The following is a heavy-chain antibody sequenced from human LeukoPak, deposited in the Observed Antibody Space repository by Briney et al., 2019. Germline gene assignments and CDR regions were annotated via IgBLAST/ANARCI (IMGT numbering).Heavy chain of an antibody. J-gene: IGHJ6*02. V-gene: IGHV3-23*01. D-gene: IGHD4-11*01. CDR3: AKEDTVTTWGTYYYSGMDV. CDR2: ISGSGGST. CDR1: GFTFSSYA. Sequence: GGSLRLSCAASGFTFSSYAMSWVRQAPGKGLEWVSAISGSGGSTYYADPVKGRFTISRDNSKNTLYLQMNSLRAEDTAVYYCAKEDTVTTWGTYYYSGMDVWGQGTTVTVSS.